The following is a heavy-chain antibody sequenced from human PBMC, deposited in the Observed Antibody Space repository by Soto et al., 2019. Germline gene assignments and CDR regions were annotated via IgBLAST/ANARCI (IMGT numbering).Heavy chain of an antibody. J-gene: IGHJ6*02. Sequence: GESLKISCKGSGYSFTSYWIGWVRQMPGKGLEWMGIIYPGDSDTRYSPSFQGQVTISADKSISTAYLQWSSLKASDTAMYYCARHQIAVDGRSYYYGMDVWGQGTTVTVYS. CDR2: IYPGDSDT. D-gene: IGHD6-19*01. CDR3: ARHQIAVDGRSYYYGMDV. V-gene: IGHV5-51*01. CDR1: GYSFTSYW.